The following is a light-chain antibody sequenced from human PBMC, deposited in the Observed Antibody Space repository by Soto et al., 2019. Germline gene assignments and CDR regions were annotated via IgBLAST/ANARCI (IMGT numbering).Light chain of an antibody. CDR2: AAS. J-gene: IGKJ5*01. CDR1: QTINIF. Sequence: IQMTQSPSSLSASVGDRVTITCRASQTINIFLKWYQQKPGKAPMLLIYAASNLQSGVPSRFSGSGSGTDFTLTINSLQPEDFATYYCQQSYSTPITFGQGTRLEIK. CDR3: QQSYSTPIT. V-gene: IGKV1-39*01.